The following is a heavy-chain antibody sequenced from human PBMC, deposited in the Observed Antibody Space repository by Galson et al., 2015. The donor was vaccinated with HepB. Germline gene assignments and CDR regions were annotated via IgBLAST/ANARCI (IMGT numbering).Heavy chain of an antibody. D-gene: IGHD6-13*01. V-gene: IGHV3-48*01. Sequence: SLRLSCAASGFTVSSYSMNWVRQAPGKGLEWVSYISSSSSTIYYADSVKGRFTISRDNAKNSLYLQMNSLRAEDTAVYYCARRRQRNIAAAGTGAFDIWGQGTMVTVSS. CDR3: ARRRQRNIAAAGTGAFDI. J-gene: IGHJ3*02. CDR2: ISSSSSTI. CDR1: GFTVSSYS.